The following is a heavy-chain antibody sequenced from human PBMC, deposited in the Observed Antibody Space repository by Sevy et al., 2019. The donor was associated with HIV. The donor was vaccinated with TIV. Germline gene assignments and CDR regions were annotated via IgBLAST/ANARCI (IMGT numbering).Heavy chain of an antibody. CDR1: GYSISSGYY. V-gene: IGHV4-38-2*01. D-gene: IGHD2-2*02. CDR2: IYHSGST. J-gene: IGHJ6*02. Sequence: SETLSLTCAVSGYSISSGYYWGWIRQPPGKGLEWIGSIYHSGSTHYNPSLKSRVTISVDTSKNQFSLKLSSVTAADTAVYYCARAIVVPAAIHEGYYYYGMDVWGQGTTVTVSS. CDR3: ARAIVVPAAIHEGYYYYGMDV.